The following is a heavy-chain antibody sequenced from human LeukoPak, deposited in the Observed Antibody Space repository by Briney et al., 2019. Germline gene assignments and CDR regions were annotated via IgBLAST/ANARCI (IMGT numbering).Heavy chain of an antibody. CDR3: AKAGYDYIRLVSHFDY. CDR2: MNPNSGNT. D-gene: IGHD5-12*01. J-gene: IGHJ4*02. Sequence: ASVKVSCKASGYTFTSYDINWVRQATGQGLEWMGWMNPNSGNTGYAQKFQGRVTMTRNTSISTAYMELSNLRSEDTAVYYCAKAGYDYIRLVSHFDYWGQGTLVTVSS. CDR1: GYTFTSYD. V-gene: IGHV1-8*01.